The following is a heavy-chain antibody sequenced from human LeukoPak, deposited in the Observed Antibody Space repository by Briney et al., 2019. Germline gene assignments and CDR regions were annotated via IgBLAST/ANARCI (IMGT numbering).Heavy chain of an antibody. Sequence: PSETLSLTCTVSRASVNSGDYYWGWIRQPPGKGLEWIGSMFYSGNTYYNSSLKSRVTISVDTSRNQLSLKLSAVTTADTAMYYCARHGVGDYYCDSWGQGTLVTVSS. D-gene: IGHD3-16*01. V-gene: IGHV4-39*01. J-gene: IGHJ4*02. CDR3: ARHGVGDYYCDS. CDR1: RASVNSGDYY. CDR2: MFYSGNT.